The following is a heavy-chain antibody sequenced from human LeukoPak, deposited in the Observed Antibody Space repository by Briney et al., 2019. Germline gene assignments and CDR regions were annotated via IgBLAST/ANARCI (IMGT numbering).Heavy chain of an antibody. J-gene: IGHJ4*02. Sequence: ASVKVSCKASGGTFSSYAISWVRQAPGQGLEWMGGIIPIFGTANYAQKFQGRVTMTRDTSTSTVYMELSSLRSEDTAVYYCARDRRVGYYDSSGYPYEPYYFDYWGQGTLVTVSS. CDR1: GGTFSSYA. CDR2: IIPIFGTA. CDR3: ARDRRVGYYDSSGYPYEPYYFDY. V-gene: IGHV1-69*05. D-gene: IGHD3-22*01.